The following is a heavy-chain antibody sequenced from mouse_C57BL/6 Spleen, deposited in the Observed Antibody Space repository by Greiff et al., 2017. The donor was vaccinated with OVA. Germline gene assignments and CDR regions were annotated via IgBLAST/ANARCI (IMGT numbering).Heavy chain of an antibody. CDR2: ISSGSSTI. CDR1: GFTFSDYG. Sequence: EVKLMESGGGLVKPGGSLKLSCAASGFTFSDYGMHWVRQAPEKGLEWVAYISSGSSTIYYADTVKGRFTISRDNAKNTLFLQMTSLRSEDTAMYYCARGRWLLPFDYWGQGTTLTVSS. J-gene: IGHJ2*01. V-gene: IGHV5-17*01. CDR3: ARGRWLLPFDY. D-gene: IGHD2-3*01.